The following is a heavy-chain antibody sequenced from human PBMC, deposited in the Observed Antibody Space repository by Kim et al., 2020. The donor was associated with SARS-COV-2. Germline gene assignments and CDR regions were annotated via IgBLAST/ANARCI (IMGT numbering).Heavy chain of an antibody. Sequence: ASVKVSCKVSGYTLTELSMHWVRQAPGKGLEWMGGFDPEDGETIYAQKFQGRVTMTEDTSTDTAYMELSSLRSEDTAVYYCATLDYSGSYGHVDPWGQGTLVTVSS. V-gene: IGHV1-24*01. CDR2: FDPEDGET. CDR1: GYTLTELS. CDR3: ATLDYSGSYGHVDP. J-gene: IGHJ5*02. D-gene: IGHD1-26*01.